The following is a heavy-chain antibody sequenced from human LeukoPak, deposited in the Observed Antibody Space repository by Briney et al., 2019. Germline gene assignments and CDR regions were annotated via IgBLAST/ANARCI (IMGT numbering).Heavy chain of an antibody. CDR1: GGSFSGYY. CDR3: ARVLSGSNLDY. Sequence: PSETPSLTCAVYGGSFSGYYWSWIRQPPGKGLEWIGYIYYSGSTNYNPSLKSRVTISVDTSKNQFSLKLSSVTAADTAVYYCARVLSGSNLDYWGQGTLVTVSS. J-gene: IGHJ4*02. V-gene: IGHV4-59*01. CDR2: IYYSGST. D-gene: IGHD3-22*01.